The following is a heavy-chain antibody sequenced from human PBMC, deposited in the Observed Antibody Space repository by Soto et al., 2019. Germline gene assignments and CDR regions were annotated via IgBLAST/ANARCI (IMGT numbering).Heavy chain of an antibody. CDR3: ARGRGYSSSGHWFDP. V-gene: IGHV4-34*01. J-gene: IGHJ5*02. CDR1: GGSFSGCY. CDR2: INHSGST. D-gene: IGHD6-6*01. Sequence: PSETLSLTCAVYGGSFSGCYWSWIRQPPGKGLEWIGEINHSGSTNYNPSLKSRVTISVDTSKNQFSLKLSSVTAADTAVYYCARGRGYSSSGHWFDPWGQGTLVTVSS.